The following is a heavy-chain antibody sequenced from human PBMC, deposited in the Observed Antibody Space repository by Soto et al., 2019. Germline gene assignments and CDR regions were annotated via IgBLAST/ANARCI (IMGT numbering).Heavy chain of an antibody. CDR2: IIPIFGTA. V-gene: IGHV1-69*13. D-gene: IGHD3-3*01. CDR3: ARDKAFWSGYRGYYYYGMDV. CDR1: GGTFSSYA. J-gene: IGHJ6*02. Sequence: SVKVSCKASGGTFSSYAISWVRQAPGQGLEWMGGIIPIFGTANYAQKFQGRVTITADESTSTAYMELSSLRSEDTAVYYCARDKAFWSGYRGYYYYGMDVWGQGTTVTVSS.